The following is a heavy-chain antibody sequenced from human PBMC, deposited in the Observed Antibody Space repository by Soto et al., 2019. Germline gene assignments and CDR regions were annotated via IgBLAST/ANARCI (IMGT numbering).Heavy chain of an antibody. Sequence: QVQLVQSGGGVVQPGRSLRLSCAASGFNFNTYFMHWVRQAPGKGLEWVAMIFPNGRDKEYADSGKGRFAISRDNSNSRMYLQMDSLRPEDTAVYFCARDDEHGSNCDLAHWGQGALVTVSS. D-gene: IGHD1-26*01. CDR3: ARDDEHGSNCDLAH. CDR2: IFPNGRDK. J-gene: IGHJ4*02. V-gene: IGHV3-30*09. CDR1: GFNFNTYF.